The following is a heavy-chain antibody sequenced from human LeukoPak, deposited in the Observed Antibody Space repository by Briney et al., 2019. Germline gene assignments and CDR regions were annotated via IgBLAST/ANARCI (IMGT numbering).Heavy chain of an antibody. D-gene: IGHD6-19*01. CDR1: GYTFTSYG. Sequence: ASVKVSCKTSGYTFTSYGVSWVRQAPGQGLEWMGWISAYNGDTNYAPKLQGRDTMTTDTSTSTAYMELRSLTSDDTAVYYCARGSSAWSFDYWGQGTLVTVSS. J-gene: IGHJ4*02. V-gene: IGHV1-18*01. CDR3: ARGSSAWSFDY. CDR2: ISAYNGDT.